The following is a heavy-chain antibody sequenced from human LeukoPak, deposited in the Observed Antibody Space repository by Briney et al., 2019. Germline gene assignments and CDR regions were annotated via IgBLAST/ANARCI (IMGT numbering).Heavy chain of an antibody. CDR1: GFTFSSYA. CDR2: ISGSGGST. J-gene: IGHJ4*02. CDR3: ARISRDGHNY. Sequence: SGRSLRLSCAASGFTFSSYAMSWVRQAPGKGLEWVSAISGSGGSTYYADSVKGRFTISRHNSKNTLYLQMNSLRAEDTAVYYCARISRDGHNYWGQGTLVTVSS. D-gene: IGHD5-24*01. V-gene: IGHV3-23*01.